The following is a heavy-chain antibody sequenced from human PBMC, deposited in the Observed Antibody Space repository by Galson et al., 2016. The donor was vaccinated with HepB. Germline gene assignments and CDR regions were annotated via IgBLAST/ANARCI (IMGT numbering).Heavy chain of an antibody. J-gene: IGHJ5*02. V-gene: IGHV3-66*01. D-gene: IGHD2-15*01. CDR3: ARNRHCSGGSCYGA. CDR1: GFTVSNNY. CDR2: IYSGGST. Sequence: LRLSCAASGFTVSNNYMRWVRQAPGKGLEWVSLIYSGGSTYYADSVKGRFTISRDSSKNTLYFQMNSPRAEDTAVYYCARNRHCSGGSCYGAWGQGTLVTVSS.